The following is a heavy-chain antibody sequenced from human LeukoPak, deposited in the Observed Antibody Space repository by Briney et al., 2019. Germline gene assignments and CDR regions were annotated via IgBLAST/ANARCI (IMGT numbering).Heavy chain of an antibody. CDR3: ARGSDRWGYYFGSRAGYAASSRRDAFDI. J-gene: IGHJ3*02. Sequence: SQTLSLTCTVSGGSISSGSYYWSWIRQPAGKGLEWIGRIYTSGSTNYNPSLKSRVTISVDTSKNQFSLKLSSVTAADTAVYYCARGSDRWGYYFGSRAGYAASSRRDAFDIWGQGTMVTVSS. CDR2: IYTSGST. V-gene: IGHV4-61*02. D-gene: IGHD3-22*01. CDR1: GGSISSGSYY.